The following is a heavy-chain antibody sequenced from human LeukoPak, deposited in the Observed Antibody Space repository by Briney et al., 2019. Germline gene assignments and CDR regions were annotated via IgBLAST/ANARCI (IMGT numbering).Heavy chain of an antibody. CDR2: MNPNSGNT. V-gene: IGHV1-8*03. J-gene: IGHJ6*03. D-gene: IGHD4-23*01. CDR1: GYTFTSYD. CDR3: ARGASSVGTGYGGDLVRGAYYYYMDV. Sequence: ASVKVSCKASGYTFTSYDINWVRQATGQGLEWMGWMNPNSGNTGYAQKFQGRVTITRNTSISTAYMELSSLRSEDTAVYYCARGASSVGTGYGGDLVRGAYYYYMDVWGKGTTVTVSS.